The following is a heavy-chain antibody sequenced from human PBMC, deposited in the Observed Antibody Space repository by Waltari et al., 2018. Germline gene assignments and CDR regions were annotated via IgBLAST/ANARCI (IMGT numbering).Heavy chain of an antibody. J-gene: IGHJ6*03. Sequence: QLQLQESGPGLVKPSETLSLTCSVSGGSISSNSFFWGWIRQPPGKGLEWIGNIYYAGISFYNPSLQSRVTMSVGTSEDHFSLRLTSVTAADTGVYYCARGWLQVAPPYYYYMDVWDRGTAVTVSS. CDR1: GGSISSNSFF. D-gene: IGHD6-19*01. CDR2: IYYAGIS. CDR3: ARGWLQVAPPYYYYMDV. V-gene: IGHV4-39*02.